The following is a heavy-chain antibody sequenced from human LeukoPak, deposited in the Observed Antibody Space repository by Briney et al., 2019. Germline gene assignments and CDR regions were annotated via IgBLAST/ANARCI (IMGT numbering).Heavy chain of an antibody. CDR2: INHSGST. Sequence: PSETLSLTCAVYGGSFSGYYWSWIRQPPGKGLEWIGEINHSGSTNYNPSLKSRVTISVDTSKNQFSLKLSSVTAADTAVYYCARDSDDENCCSRLAFDIRGQGTMVTVSS. J-gene: IGHJ3*02. CDR3: ARDSDDENCCSRLAFDI. V-gene: IGHV4-34*01. D-gene: IGHD2-15*01. CDR1: GGSFSGYY.